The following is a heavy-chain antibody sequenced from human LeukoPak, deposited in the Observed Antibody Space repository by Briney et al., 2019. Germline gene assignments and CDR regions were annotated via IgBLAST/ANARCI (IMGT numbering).Heavy chain of an antibody. CDR3: ARHTYYYDSSGYYGLYYFDY. CDR2: INHSGST. V-gene: IGHV4-34*01. Sequence: SETLSLTCAVYGGSFSGNYWTWIRQPPGKGLEWIGEINHSGSTNYNPSLKSRVTISVDTSKNQFSLKLSSVTAADTAVYYCARHTYYYDSSGYYGLYYFDYWGQGTLVTVSS. J-gene: IGHJ4*02. D-gene: IGHD3-22*01. CDR1: GGSFSGNY.